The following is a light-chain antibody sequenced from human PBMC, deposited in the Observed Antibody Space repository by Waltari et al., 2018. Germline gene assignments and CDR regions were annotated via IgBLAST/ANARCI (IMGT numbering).Light chain of an antibody. Sequence: IQMTQSPSSLSASVGDRVTITCRASQSISSSLNWYQQIPGKAPKLLIYVASNLQSGVPSRFSGSGSGTDFSLTISSLQPEDFAVYYCQQYNNWPYTFGQGTKLEIK. J-gene: IGKJ2*01. CDR1: QSISSS. CDR2: VAS. V-gene: IGKV1-39*01. CDR3: QQYNNWPYT.